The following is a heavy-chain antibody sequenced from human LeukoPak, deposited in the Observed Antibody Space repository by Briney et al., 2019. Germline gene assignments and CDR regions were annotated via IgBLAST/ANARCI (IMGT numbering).Heavy chain of an antibody. D-gene: IGHD3-22*01. Sequence: ASVKVSCKASGYTFTGYYMHWVRQAPGQGLEWMGWISAYNGNTNYARKLQGRVTMTTDTSTSTAYMELRSLRSDDTAVYYCARSSEYYYDSSGYSDYWGQGTLVTVSS. CDR2: ISAYNGNT. J-gene: IGHJ4*02. V-gene: IGHV1-18*04. CDR3: ARSSEYYYDSSGYSDY. CDR1: GYTFTGYY.